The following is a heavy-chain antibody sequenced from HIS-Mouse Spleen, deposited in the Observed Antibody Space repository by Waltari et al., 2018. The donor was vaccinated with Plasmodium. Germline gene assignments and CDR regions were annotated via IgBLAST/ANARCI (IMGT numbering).Heavy chain of an antibody. J-gene: IGHJ4*02. D-gene: IGHD3-3*01. CDR2: INHSAST. CDR3: ARAYYDFWSGYRFGY. Sequence: QVQLQQWGAGLLKPSETLSLTCAVYGGSFSGYSWSWIRQPPGKGLEGIGEINHSASTNSTPSLRSRVTVSVDPSKNQFCLKLCSVTAAETAVYYWARAYYDFWSGYRFGYGGQGTLVTVSS. V-gene: IGHV4-34*01. CDR1: GGSFSGYS.